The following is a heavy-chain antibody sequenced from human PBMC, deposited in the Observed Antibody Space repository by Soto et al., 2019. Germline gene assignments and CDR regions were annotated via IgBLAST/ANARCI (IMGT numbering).Heavy chain of an antibody. J-gene: IGHJ3*02. CDR1: GGSISSGGYS. D-gene: IGHD3-10*01. Sequence: SETLSLTCAVSGGSISSGGYSWSWLLQPPGKGLEWIGYSYQSGSTYYNPALKSRVTISVDRSKNQFSLKLSSVTAADTAVYYCAFSPRGDDAFDIWGQGTMVTVSS. CDR2: SYQSGST. V-gene: IGHV4-30-2*01. CDR3: AFSPRGDDAFDI.